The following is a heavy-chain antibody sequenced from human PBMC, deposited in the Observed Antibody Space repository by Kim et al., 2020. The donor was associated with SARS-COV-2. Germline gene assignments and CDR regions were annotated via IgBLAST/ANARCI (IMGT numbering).Heavy chain of an antibody. D-gene: IGHD2-15*01. CDR3: AREYCSGSTCYFGD. J-gene: IGHJ4*02. V-gene: IGHV4-59*01. Sequence: YNPSLRSRVTISVDTSRSQLSLKLTSVTAADAAIYYCAREYCSGSTCYFGDWGQGTLVTVSS.